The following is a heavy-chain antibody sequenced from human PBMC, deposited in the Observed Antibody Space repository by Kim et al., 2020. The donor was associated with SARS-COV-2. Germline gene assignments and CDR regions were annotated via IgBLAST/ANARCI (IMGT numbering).Heavy chain of an antibody. V-gene: IGHV3-7*03. CDR1: GFTFSDYW. CDR2: IKEDGSEK. J-gene: IGHJ4*02. D-gene: IGHD6-19*01. CDR3: ARGLVAGY. Sequence: GGSLRLSCAASGFTFSDYWMSWVRQAPGKGLEWVANIKEDGSEKYYVDSVKGRFTISRDKAKNSLYLQMNSLRAEDTAVYYCARGLVAGYWGQGTLVTVSS.